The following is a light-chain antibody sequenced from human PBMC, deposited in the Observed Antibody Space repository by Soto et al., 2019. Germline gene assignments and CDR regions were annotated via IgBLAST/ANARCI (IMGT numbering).Light chain of an antibody. CDR1: SSDVGGYNY. J-gene: IGLJ2*01. CDR3: TSYTSSSTHYV. Sequence: QSALTQPASVSGSPGQSITFSCTGTSSDVGGYNYVSWYQQHPGKAPKLMIYDVSNRPSGVSDRFSGSKSGNTASLTISGLQAEDEADYYCTSYTSSSTHYVFGAGTKLTVL. V-gene: IGLV2-14*01. CDR2: DVS.